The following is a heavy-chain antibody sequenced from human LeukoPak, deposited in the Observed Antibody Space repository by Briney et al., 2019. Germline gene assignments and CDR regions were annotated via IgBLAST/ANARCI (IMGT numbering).Heavy chain of an antibody. CDR2: INPNSGGT. D-gene: IGHD6-13*01. Sequence: APVKVSCKASGYTFTGYYMHWVRQAPGQGLEWMGWINPNSGGTNYAQKFQGRVTMTRDTSISTAYMELSRLRSDDTAVYYCARASIAAAGSFRRGWFDPWGQGTLVTVSS. CDR3: ARASIAAAGSFRRGWFDP. J-gene: IGHJ5*02. CDR1: GYTFTGYY. V-gene: IGHV1-2*02.